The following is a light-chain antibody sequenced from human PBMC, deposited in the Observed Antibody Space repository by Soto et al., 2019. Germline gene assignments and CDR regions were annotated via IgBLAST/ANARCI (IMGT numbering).Light chain of an antibody. J-gene: IGKJ1*01. Sequence: AIQMTQSPSSLSSSVGDRVTITCRASQGIRNDLGWYQQKPGKAPKLLIYAASTLQSAAPSRFSGSGSGTDFTLTISSLQPEDFATYYCLQDYNYPWTFGQGTKVDIK. V-gene: IGKV1-6*01. CDR2: AAS. CDR1: QGIRND. CDR3: LQDYNYPWT.